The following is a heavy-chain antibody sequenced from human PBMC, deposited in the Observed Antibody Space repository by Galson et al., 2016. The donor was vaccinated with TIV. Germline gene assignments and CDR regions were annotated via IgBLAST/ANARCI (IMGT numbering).Heavy chain of an antibody. Sequence: LTCAVYGGSFTGYYWSWMRQAPGKGLEWIGEINDSGRTNYNPSLKSRVTISLDTSKNQFSLKLTSETAADTALYFCAREGGDVILPSAIRRLNAFDIWGRGTVVTVSA. CDR3: AREGGDVILPSAIRRLNAFDI. CDR1: GGSFTGYY. D-gene: IGHD2-2*02. V-gene: IGHV4-34*01. CDR2: INDSGRT. J-gene: IGHJ2*01.